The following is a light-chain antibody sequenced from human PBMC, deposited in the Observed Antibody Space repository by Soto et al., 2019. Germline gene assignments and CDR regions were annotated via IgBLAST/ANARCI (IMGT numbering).Light chain of an antibody. Sequence: MGMTQSPATLSVTPGERATLSCKASQSVSSNLAWYQHNPGQAPRLLIYGASSRATGIPARFSGSGSETEFTLTISSLQSEDFAVYYCQQYNNWPWTFGQGTKV. V-gene: IGKV3-15*01. CDR2: GAS. CDR1: QSVSSN. CDR3: QQYNNWPWT. J-gene: IGKJ1*01.